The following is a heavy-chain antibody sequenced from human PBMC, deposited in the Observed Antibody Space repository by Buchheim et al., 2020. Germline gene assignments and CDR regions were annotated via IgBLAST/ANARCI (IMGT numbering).Heavy chain of an antibody. V-gene: IGHV3-33*01. CDR2: IWYDGSNK. D-gene: IGHD2-21*02. Sequence: QVQLVESGGGVVQPGRSLRLSCAASGFTFSSYGIHWVRQAPGKGLEWVAVIWYDGSNKYYADSVKGRFTISRDNSKNTLYLQMNSLRAEDTAVYYCARSRHIVVVTELDPWGQGTL. CDR1: GFTFSSYG. CDR3: ARSRHIVVVTELDP. J-gene: IGHJ5*02.